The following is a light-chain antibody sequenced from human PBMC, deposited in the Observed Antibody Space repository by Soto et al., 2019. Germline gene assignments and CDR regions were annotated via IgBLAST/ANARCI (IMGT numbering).Light chain of an antibody. CDR1: SSDVGSYNR. J-gene: IGLJ1*01. CDR3: SLYTSRLGV. CDR2: EVS. Sequence: QSVLTQPPSVSGSPGQSVTISCTGTSSDVGSYNRVSWYQQPPGTAPKLMIYEVSNRPSGVPDRFSGSKSGNTASLTISGLQAEDEADYYCSLYTSRLGVFGTGTKVTVL. V-gene: IGLV2-18*01.